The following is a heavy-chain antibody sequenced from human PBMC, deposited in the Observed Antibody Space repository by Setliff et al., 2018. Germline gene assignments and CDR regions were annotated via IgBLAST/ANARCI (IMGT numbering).Heavy chain of an antibody. Sequence: ETLSLTCSVSGGSLSGSGDYWGWIRQPPGKGLEWIGYIYYSGSTNYNPSLKSRVTISVGSSKSQFSLKMTSVTAADTAVYYCAARSTPYYDLWSGPLDYWGLGTLVTVSS. V-gene: IGHV4-61*05. CDR3: AARSTPYYDLWSGPLDY. CDR1: GGSLSGSGDY. CDR2: IYYSGST. D-gene: IGHD3-3*01. J-gene: IGHJ4*02.